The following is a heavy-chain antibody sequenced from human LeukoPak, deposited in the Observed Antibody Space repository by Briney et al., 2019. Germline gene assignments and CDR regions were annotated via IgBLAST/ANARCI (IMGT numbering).Heavy chain of an antibody. D-gene: IGHD6-19*01. Sequence: GRSLRLSCADSGFTFRTFAMHWVRQAPGKGLEWVAVISSDGSNKYYADSVKGRFTISRDNSKNTLYLPMNSLRADDTAVYYCARGSFQDSGWYGNFDYWGQGTLVTVSS. J-gene: IGHJ4*02. V-gene: IGHV3-30*04. CDR2: ISSDGSNK. CDR1: GFTFRTFA. CDR3: ARGSFQDSGWYGNFDY.